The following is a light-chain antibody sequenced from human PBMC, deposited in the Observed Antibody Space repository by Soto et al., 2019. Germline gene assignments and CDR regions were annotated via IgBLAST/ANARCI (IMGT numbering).Light chain of an antibody. J-gene: IGKJ2*01. CDR3: KQYGSSQGYT. CDR1: QSVSRSY. CDR2: GAS. V-gene: IGKV3-20*01. Sequence: EIVLTQSPGTLSLSPGQRATLSCRASQSVSRSYLAWYQQKPRQAPRLLIYGASSRATGIPDRLSGSGSGTDFTFTISRLEPEDFAVYSCKQYGSSQGYTFGQGTKLEI.